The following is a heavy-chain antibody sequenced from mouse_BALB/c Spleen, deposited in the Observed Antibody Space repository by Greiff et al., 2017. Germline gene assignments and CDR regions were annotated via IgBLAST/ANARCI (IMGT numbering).Heavy chain of an antibody. CDR3: ARFGYAMDY. CDR1: GFTFSSFG. Sequence: DVKLVESGGGLVQPGGSRKLSCAASGFTFSSFGMHWVRQAPEKGLEWVAYISSGSSTIYYADTVKGRFTISRDNPKNTLFLQMTSLRSEDTAMYYCARFGYAMDYWGQGTSVTVSS. V-gene: IGHV5-17*02. CDR2: ISSGSSTI. J-gene: IGHJ4*01.